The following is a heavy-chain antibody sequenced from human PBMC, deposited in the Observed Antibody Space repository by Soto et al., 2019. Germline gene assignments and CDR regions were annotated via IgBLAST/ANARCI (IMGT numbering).Heavy chain of an antibody. CDR2: ISSSSSYI. CDR3: AKYWGAGYSSSCDY. V-gene: IGHV3-21*01. D-gene: IGHD6-13*01. CDR1: GFTFSSYS. J-gene: IGHJ4*02. Sequence: EVQLVESGGGLVKPGGSLRLSCAASGFTFSSYSMNWVHQAPGKGLEWVSSISSSSSYIYYADSVKGRFTISRDNAKNSLYLEMNTLRAGDTAVYYCAKYWGAGYSSSCDYWGQGTLVTVSS.